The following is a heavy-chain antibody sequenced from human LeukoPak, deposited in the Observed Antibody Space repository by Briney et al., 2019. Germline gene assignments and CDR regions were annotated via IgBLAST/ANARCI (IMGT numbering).Heavy chain of an antibody. J-gene: IGHJ5*01. V-gene: IGHV4-59*08. D-gene: IGHD3/OR15-3a*01. Sequence: SETLSLTCTVSGDSISNYLWSWIRQPPGKGLEWIGYTYYNGNTNSNPSLRSRVSMSVDTSKNQFSLKLTSMTAADTAIYYCARRIVGTGWGRENWLDSWGQGTLVTVSS. CDR2: TYYNGNT. CDR1: GDSISNYL. CDR3: ARRIVGTGWGRENWLDS.